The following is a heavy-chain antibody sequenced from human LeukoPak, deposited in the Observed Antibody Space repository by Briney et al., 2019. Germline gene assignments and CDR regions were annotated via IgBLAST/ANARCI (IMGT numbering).Heavy chain of an antibody. CDR2: IKQDGSEK. D-gene: IGHD2-2*01. CDR3: AKEGVRYCSSTSCSFDS. Sequence: GGSLRLSCAASGFTFSSYWMSWVRQAPGKGLEWVANIKQDGSEKYYVDSVKGRFTISRDNAKNSLYLQMNSLRAEDTAVYYCAKEGVRYCSSTSCSFDSWGQGTLVTVSS. CDR1: GFTFSSYW. V-gene: IGHV3-7*01. J-gene: IGHJ4*02.